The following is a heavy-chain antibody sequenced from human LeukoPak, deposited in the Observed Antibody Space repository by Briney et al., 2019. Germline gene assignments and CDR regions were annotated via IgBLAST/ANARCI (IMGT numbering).Heavy chain of an antibody. CDR1: GFTFSTSA. D-gene: IGHD7-27*01. CDR2: ISGSGAT. J-gene: IGHJ4*02. CDR3: AKDLNWGGR. Sequence: GGSLRLSCAASGFTFSTSAMTWVRQAPGKGLEWVSGISGSGATDYADSVKGRFTISRDNSKNTLYLQINSLRAEDTAVYYCAKDLNWGGRWGQGTLATVSS. V-gene: IGHV3-23*01.